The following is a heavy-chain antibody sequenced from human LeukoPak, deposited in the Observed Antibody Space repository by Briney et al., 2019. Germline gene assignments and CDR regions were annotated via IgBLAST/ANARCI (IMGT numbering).Heavy chain of an antibody. CDR3: ARTYYDFWSGYYRSHDAFDI. J-gene: IGHJ3*02. Sequence: GGSLRLSCAASGFTFSSYWMSWVRQSPGKGLEWVANIKQDGREKYYVDSVKGRFNISRDNAKNSLYMQMNSLRAEDTAVYYCARTYYDFWSGYYRSHDAFDIWGQGTMVTVSS. V-gene: IGHV3-7*01. CDR2: IKQDGREK. D-gene: IGHD3-3*01. CDR1: GFTFSSYW.